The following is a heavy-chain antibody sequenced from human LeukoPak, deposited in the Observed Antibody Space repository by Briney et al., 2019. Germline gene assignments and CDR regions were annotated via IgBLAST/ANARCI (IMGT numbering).Heavy chain of an antibody. V-gene: IGHV3-48*03. D-gene: IGHD2-15*01. CDR1: GLTFSSYE. J-gene: IGHJ6*03. CDR2: ISSSGSTI. Sequence: GGSLRLSCAASGLTFSSYEMNWVRQAPGKGLEWVSYISSSGSTIYYADSVKGRFTISRDNAKNSLYLQMNSLRAEDTAIYYCAKNGDRGAYYSGGSCYPYYYYNMDVWGKGTTVTISS. CDR3: AKNGDRGAYYSGGSCYPYYYYNMDV.